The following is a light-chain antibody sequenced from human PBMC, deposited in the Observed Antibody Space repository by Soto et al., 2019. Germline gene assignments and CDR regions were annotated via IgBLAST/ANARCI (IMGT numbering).Light chain of an antibody. Sequence: QSVLTQPPSVSGAPGQRVTISCAGSSSNIGGGYDVHWYQQLPGTAPKLLIYGNINRPSGVPDRFSGSKSGTSASLAITGLQAEDEADYYCQSYDSSLNAYVFGTGTKVTVL. J-gene: IGLJ1*01. CDR3: QSYDSSLNAYV. CDR2: GNI. V-gene: IGLV1-40*01. CDR1: SSNIGGGYD.